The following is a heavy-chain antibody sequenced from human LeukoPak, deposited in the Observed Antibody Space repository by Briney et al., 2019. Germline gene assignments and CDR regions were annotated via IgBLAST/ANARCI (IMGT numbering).Heavy chain of an antibody. Sequence: PGGSLRLSCAASGFTSRRYGMNWVRQAPGKGLEWVSAISGSGGSTYYADSVKGRFTISRDNSKNTLYLQMNSLRAEDTAVYYCAKEGLWFGESIDYWGQGTLVTVSS. CDR2: ISGSGGST. V-gene: IGHV3-23*01. CDR3: AKEGLWFGESIDY. D-gene: IGHD3-10*01. CDR1: GFTSRRYG. J-gene: IGHJ4*02.